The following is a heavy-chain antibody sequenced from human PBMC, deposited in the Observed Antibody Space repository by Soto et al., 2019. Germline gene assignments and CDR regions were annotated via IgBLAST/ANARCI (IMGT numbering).Heavy chain of an antibody. D-gene: IGHD3-9*01. Sequence: PVGSLRLSCSASGFTFSSYAMHWVRQAPGKGLEYVSAISSNGGSTYYADSVKGRFTISRDNSKNTLYLQMSSLRAEDTAVYYCVIFVILTGYYGLRGMDVWGQGTTVTVSS. J-gene: IGHJ6*02. CDR1: GFTFSSYA. V-gene: IGHV3-64D*06. CDR2: ISSNGGST. CDR3: VIFVILTGYYGLRGMDV.